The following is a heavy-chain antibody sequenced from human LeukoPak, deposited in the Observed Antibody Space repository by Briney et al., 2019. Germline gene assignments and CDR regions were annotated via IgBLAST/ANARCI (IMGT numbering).Heavy chain of an antibody. CDR3: ARLGYSGSYLSYYGMDV. V-gene: IGHV4-39*01. D-gene: IGHD1-26*01. J-gene: IGHJ6*02. Sequence: SGTLSLTCTVSGGSISSSSYYWGWIRQPPGKGLEWIGSIYYSGSTYYNPSLKSRVTISVDTSKNQFSLILSSVTAADTAVYYCARLGYSGSYLSYYGMDVWGQGTTVTVSS. CDR1: GGSISSSSYY. CDR2: IYYSGST.